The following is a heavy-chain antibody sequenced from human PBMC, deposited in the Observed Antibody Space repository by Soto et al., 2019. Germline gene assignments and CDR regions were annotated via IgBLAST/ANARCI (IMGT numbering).Heavy chain of an antibody. CDR3: ARAGYCTRGNCYNYYSYGMDV. CDR2: YSYNGSSH. J-gene: IGHJ6*02. D-gene: IGHD2-2*02. CDR1: GFLFSDFG. V-gene: IGHV3-30*03. Sequence: QVQMVESGGGVVQPGRSLRLTCSASGFLFSDFGMHWVRQAPAKGLGGVAVYSYNGSSHNYAGSVKGRFTISRDDSDHTLHLQMTSLRPDDTAVYHCARAGYCTRGNCYNYYSYGMDVWGQGTTVTVSS.